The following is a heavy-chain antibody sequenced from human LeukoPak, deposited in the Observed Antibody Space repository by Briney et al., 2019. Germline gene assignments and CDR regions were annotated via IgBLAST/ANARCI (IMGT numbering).Heavy chain of an antibody. D-gene: IGHD2-15*01. J-gene: IGHJ4*02. Sequence: PSETLSLTCTVSGGSISTTSYYWGWIRLPPGKGLEWIGSIFHSGRTSYNPSLKSRVTMSVDTSKNQFSLKLNSVAAADTAIYYCARDVAGLYYFDYWGQGTLVTVSS. V-gene: IGHV4-39*07. CDR1: GGSISTTSYY. CDR2: IFHSGRT. CDR3: ARDVAGLYYFDY.